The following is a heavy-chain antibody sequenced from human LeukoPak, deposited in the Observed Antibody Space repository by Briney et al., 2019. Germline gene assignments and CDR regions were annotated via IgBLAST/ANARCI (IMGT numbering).Heavy chain of an antibody. D-gene: IGHD5-18*01. Sequence: GASVKVSCKASGGTFSSYAISWVRQAPGQGLEWMGGIIPIFGTANYAQKFQGRVTITADESTSTAYMELSSLRSEDTAVYYCARASRLTRGYSYEAYYYYYGMDVWGQGTTVTVSS. CDR3: ARASRLTRGYSYEAYYYYYGMDV. V-gene: IGHV1-69*13. J-gene: IGHJ6*02. CDR1: GGTFSSYA. CDR2: IIPIFGTA.